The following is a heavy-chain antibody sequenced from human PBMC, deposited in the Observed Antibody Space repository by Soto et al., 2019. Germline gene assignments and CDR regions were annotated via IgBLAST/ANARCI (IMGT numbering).Heavy chain of an antibody. D-gene: IGHD6-13*01. J-gene: IGHJ6*02. CDR1: VGSISPYY. CDR2: IYYSGST. CDR3: ARLGDSSSWYYVYYGMDV. Sequence: PAETLSLTGTVSVGSISPYYWAWIRQPPGKGLEWVGYIYYSGSTSYNPSLKSLVTLSLETSKSQFALRLSSVSASDTAVYYCARLGDSSSWYYVYYGMDVWGQGPPATVPS. V-gene: IGHV4-59*08.